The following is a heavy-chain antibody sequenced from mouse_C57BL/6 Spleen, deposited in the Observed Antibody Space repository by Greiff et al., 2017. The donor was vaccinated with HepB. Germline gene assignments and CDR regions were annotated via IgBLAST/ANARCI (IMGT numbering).Heavy chain of an antibody. V-gene: IGHV1-69*01. CDR1: GYTFTSYW. D-gene: IGHD1-1*01. Sequence: QVQLQQPGAELVMPGASVKLSCKASGYTFTSYWMHWVKQRPGQGLEWIGEIDPSDSYTNYNQKFKGKSTLTVDKSSSTAYMQLSSLTSEDSAVHYCARNYYGSSYKFAYWGQGTLVTVSA. J-gene: IGHJ3*01. CDR3: ARNYYGSSYKFAY. CDR2: IDPSDSYT.